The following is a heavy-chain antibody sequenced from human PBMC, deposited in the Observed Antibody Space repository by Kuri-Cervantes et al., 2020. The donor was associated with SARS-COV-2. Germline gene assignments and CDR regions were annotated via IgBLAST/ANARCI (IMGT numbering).Heavy chain of an antibody. CDR3: ARDRYDFWSGLGYYYYGMDV. D-gene: IGHD3-3*01. Sequence: GESLKISCAASGFTFSSYEMHWVRQAPGKGLEWVSYISSSGSAIYYADSVKGRFTISRDNAKNPLYLQMNSLRAEDTAVYYCARDRYDFWSGLGYYYYGMDVWGQGTTVTDSS. V-gene: IGHV3-48*03. CDR2: ISSSGSAI. J-gene: IGHJ6*02. CDR1: GFTFSSYE.